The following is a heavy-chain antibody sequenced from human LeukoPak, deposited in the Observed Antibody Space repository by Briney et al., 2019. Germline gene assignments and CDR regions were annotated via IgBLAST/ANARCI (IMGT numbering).Heavy chain of an antibody. CDR2: INSDGSST. Sequence: GGSLRPSCAASGFTFSSYWMHWVRQAPGKGLVWVSRINSDGSSTSYADSVKGRFTISRDNAKNTLYLQMNSLRAEDTAVYYCARDRGGGSCYDYWGQGTLVTVSS. CDR3: ARDRGGGSCYDY. J-gene: IGHJ4*02. D-gene: IGHD2-15*01. V-gene: IGHV3-74*01. CDR1: GFTFSSYW.